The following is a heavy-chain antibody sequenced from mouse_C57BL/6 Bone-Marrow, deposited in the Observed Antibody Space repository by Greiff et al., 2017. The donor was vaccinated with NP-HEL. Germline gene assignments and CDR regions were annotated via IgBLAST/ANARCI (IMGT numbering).Heavy chain of an antibody. CDR3: ASPYDYDVAWFAY. V-gene: IGHV5-6*01. CDR1: GFTFSSYG. CDR2: ISSGGSYT. J-gene: IGHJ3*01. D-gene: IGHD2-4*01. Sequence: EVQRVESGGDLVKPGGSLKLSCAASGFTFSSYGMSWVRQTPDKRLEWVATISSGGSYTYYPDSVKGRFTISRDHAKNTLYLQMSSLKSEDTAMYYCASPYDYDVAWFAYWGQGTLVTVSA.